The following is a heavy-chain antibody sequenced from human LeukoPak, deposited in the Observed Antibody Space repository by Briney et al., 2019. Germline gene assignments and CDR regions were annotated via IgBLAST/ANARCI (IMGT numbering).Heavy chain of an antibody. CDR1: GVPISSYY. Sequence: SETLSLTGTVSGVPISSYYWNWIRQPPGKGLEWIGYIYDSGSTNYNPSLKSRVTISVDTSKNQFSLKLSSVTAADTAIYYCARGSRGSRPYFDYWGQGTLVTVSS. D-gene: IGHD3-10*01. CDR2: IYDSGST. CDR3: ARGSRGSRPYFDY. V-gene: IGHV4-59*01. J-gene: IGHJ4*02.